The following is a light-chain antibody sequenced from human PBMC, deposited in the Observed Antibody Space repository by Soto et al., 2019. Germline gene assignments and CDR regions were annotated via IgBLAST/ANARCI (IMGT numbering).Light chain of an antibody. J-gene: IGLJ1*01. Sequence: QSALTRPPSASGSPGQSVTISCTGTSSDVGGYKYVSWYQQHPGKAPKLMIFEVNKLPSGVPDRFSGSKSGNTASLTVSGLQAEDEADYYCSSYAGINNLGVFGTGTKVTVL. CDR3: SSYAGINNLGV. V-gene: IGLV2-8*01. CDR2: EVN. CDR1: SSDVGGYKY.